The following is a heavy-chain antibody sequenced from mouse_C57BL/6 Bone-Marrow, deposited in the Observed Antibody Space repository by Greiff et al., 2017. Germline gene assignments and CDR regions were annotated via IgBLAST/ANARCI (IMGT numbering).Heavy chain of an antibody. CDR2: ISSGSSTI. CDR1: GFTFSDYG. CDR3: ARLYYYGSSLSYWYFDV. V-gene: IGHV5-17*01. Sequence: EVQLVESGGGLVKPRGSLKLSCAASGFTFSDYGMHWVRQAPEKGLEWVAYISSGSSTIYYADTVKGRFTISRDNAKNTLFLQMTSLRSEDTAMYYCARLYYYGSSLSYWYFDVWGTGTTVTVSS. J-gene: IGHJ1*03. D-gene: IGHD1-1*01.